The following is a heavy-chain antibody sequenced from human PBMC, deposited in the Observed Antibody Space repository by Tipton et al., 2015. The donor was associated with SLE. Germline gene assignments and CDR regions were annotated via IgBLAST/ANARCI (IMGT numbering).Heavy chain of an antibody. V-gene: IGHV4-34*01. CDR1: GGSFSGYY. CDR3: ARTNWSGYQSFDF. D-gene: IGHD3-3*01. Sequence: LRLSCAVYGGSFSGYYWSWIRQPPGKGLEWIGEINHSGSTNYNPSLKSRVTISVDTSKNQFSLKLSSVTAADTAVYYCARTNWSGYQSFDFWGQGTLVTVSS. J-gene: IGHJ4*02. CDR2: INHSGST.